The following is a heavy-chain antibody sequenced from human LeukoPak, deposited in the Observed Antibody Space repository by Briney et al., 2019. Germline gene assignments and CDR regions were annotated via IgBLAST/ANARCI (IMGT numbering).Heavy chain of an antibody. J-gene: IGHJ4*02. CDR2: ITGNGDS. CDR3: AKAMRPTVSYFDY. D-gene: IGHD4-17*01. CDR1: GFTFSSYT. Sequence: GGSLRLSCAASGFTFSSYTVSWVRQAPGKGLEWVSTITGNGDSYYTDSVKGRFTISRDNSKNTLYLQMNSLRAEDTAVYYCAKAMRPTVSYFDYWGQGTLVTVSS. V-gene: IGHV3-23*01.